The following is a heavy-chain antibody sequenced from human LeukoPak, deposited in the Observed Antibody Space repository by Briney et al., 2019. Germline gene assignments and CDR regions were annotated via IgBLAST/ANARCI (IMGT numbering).Heavy chain of an antibody. CDR2: ISSSSSYI. CDR1: GFTFSTYW. J-gene: IGHJ4*02. CDR3: ERGWSRCSDY. Sequence: KAGGSLRLSCVASGFTFSTYWMNWVRQAPGKGLEWVSSISSSSSYIYYADSVKGRFTISRDNAKNSLYLQMNSLRAEDTAVYYCERGWSRCSDYWGQGTLVTVSS. V-gene: IGHV3-21*01. D-gene: IGHD3-3*01.